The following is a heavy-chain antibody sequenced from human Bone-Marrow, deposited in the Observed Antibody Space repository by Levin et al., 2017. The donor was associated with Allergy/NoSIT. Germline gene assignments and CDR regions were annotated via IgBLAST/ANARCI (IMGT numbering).Heavy chain of an antibody. J-gene: IGHJ4*02. V-gene: IGHV5-51*01. CDR3: ARAPMVRGVLWVDY. CDR1: GYSFTSYW. CDR2: IYPGDSDT. Sequence: KVSCKGSGYSFTSYWIGWVRQMPGKGLEWMGIIYPGDSDTRFSPSFQGQVTISADKSISTAYLQWSSLKASDAAMYYCARAPMVRGVLWVDYWGQGTLVTVSS. D-gene: IGHD3-10*01.